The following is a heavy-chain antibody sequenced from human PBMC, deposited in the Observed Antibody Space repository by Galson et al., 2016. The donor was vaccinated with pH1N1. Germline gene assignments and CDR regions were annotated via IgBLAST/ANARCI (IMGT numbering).Heavy chain of an antibody. J-gene: IGHJ6*02. CDR1: GFTFSGFE. CDR2: ITTSGDSL. V-gene: IGHV3-48*03. Sequence: SLRLSCAASGFTFSGFEMNWVRQAPGKGLEWISYITTSGDSLYYADSVKGRFTISRDNAKNSLYLQMNGLRVEDTAVYYCARDYYYYYGMDVGGQGTTVTVSS. CDR3: ARDYYYYYGMDV.